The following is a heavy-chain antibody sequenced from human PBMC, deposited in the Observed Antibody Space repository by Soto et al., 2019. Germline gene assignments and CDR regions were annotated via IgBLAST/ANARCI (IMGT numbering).Heavy chain of an antibody. CDR2: ISGRGSTT. D-gene: IGHD1-26*01. CDR1: GFTFSDHY. CDR3: ARGPELAPPIVFDP. V-gene: IGHV3-11*01. Sequence: QVQLVESGGGLVKPGGSLRLSCAASGFTFSDHYMAWIRQAPGKGLEWLSYISGRGSTTYLATSVKGRFTVSRDNAKNSLHLQLNSLRAEDPAVYYCARGPELAPPIVFDPWGQGTLVTVSS. J-gene: IGHJ5*02.